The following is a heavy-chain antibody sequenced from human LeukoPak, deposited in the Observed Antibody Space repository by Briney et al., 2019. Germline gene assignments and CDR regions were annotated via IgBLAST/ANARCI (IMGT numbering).Heavy chain of an antibody. V-gene: IGHV3-7*01. Sequence: GGSLRLSCAASGFTFSSYWMGWVRQAPGKRLEWVANMNIDGSEEYYADSAKGRFTISRDNARNSVYLQMNSLRVEDTAVYYCARDPVEWELLLDYWGQGTLVTVSS. CDR3: ARDPVEWELLLDY. J-gene: IGHJ4*02. CDR1: GFTFSSYW. D-gene: IGHD1-26*01. CDR2: MNIDGSEE.